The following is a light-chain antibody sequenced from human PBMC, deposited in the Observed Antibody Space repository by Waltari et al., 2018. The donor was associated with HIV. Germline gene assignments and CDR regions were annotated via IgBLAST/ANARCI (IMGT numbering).Light chain of an antibody. CDR1: QSVSSSY. J-gene: IGKJ1*01. CDR3: QQYGSSRWT. CDR2: GSS. Sequence: EIVLTQSPGTLSLSPGERATLSCRASQSVSSSYLAWYQQKPGQAPRLLLYGSSSRATGIPDRFSCSGSGTDFALTISSLKPEDFAVYYCQQYGSSRWTFGHGTKVEVK. V-gene: IGKV3-20*01.